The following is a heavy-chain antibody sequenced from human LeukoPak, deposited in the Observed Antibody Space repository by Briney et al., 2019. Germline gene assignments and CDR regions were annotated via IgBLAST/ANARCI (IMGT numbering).Heavy chain of an antibody. CDR2: ISYDGSNK. Sequence: GGSLRLSCAGSGFSFSSYGMHWVRQAPGKGLEWVAVISYDGSNKYYADSVKGRFTISRDNSKNTLYLQMNSLRAEDTAVYYCAKDTDYWGQGTLVTVSS. CDR3: AKDTDY. V-gene: IGHV3-30*18. J-gene: IGHJ4*02. CDR1: GFSFSSYG.